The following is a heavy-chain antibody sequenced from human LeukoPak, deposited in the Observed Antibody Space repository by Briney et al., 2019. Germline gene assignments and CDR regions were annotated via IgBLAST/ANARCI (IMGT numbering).Heavy chain of an antibody. CDR1: GYRFTSYW. Sequence: GESLKISCKGSGYRFTSYWIGWVRQMPGKGLEWMGIIYPGDSDTRYSPSFQGQVTISADKSISTAYLQWSSLKASDTAMYYCARLPWVSSSSHWFDPWGQGTLVTVSS. D-gene: IGHD6-6*01. CDR3: ARLPWVSSSSHWFDP. V-gene: IGHV5-51*01. CDR2: IYPGDSDT. J-gene: IGHJ5*02.